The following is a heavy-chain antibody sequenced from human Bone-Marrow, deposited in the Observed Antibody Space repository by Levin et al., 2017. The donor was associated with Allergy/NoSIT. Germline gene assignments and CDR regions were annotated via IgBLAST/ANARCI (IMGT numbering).Heavy chain of an antibody. CDR3: ARGGATSNDY. D-gene: IGHD2-2*01. V-gene: IGHV1-2*02. CDR1: GYTFSDYY. J-gene: IGHJ4*02. Sequence: GESLKISCSVSGYTFSDYYIHWIRQTPGQGLEWIGWIDPTRGATQFAETFHARVALTRDSSISTAYMQLGKLRSDDTALYYCARGGATSNDYWGQGTLVAVYS. CDR2: IDPTRGAT.